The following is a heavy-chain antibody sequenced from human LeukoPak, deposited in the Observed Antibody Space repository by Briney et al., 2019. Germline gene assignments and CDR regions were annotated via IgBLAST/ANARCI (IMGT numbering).Heavy chain of an antibody. CDR1: GGSISSYY. J-gene: IGHJ4*02. CDR3: ASYTVTTLSFDY. D-gene: IGHD4-11*01. V-gene: IGHV4-59*01. CDR2: IYYSGST. Sequence: SETLSLTCTVSGGSISSYYWSWIRQPPGKGLGWIGYIYYSGSTNYNPSLKSRVTISVDTSKNQFSLKLSSVTAADTAVYYCASYTVTTLSFDYWGQGTLVTVSS.